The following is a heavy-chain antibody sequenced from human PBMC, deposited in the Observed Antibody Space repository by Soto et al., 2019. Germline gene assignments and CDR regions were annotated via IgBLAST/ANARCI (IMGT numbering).Heavy chain of an antibody. Sequence: QEQLVESGGGVVQPGRSLRLSCVASGFPFSEYAMHWVRQAPGKGLEWVAVISYDDGNVRYYADSVQGRFTGSRDNSKNTLFLQMDSLRSEDTAVYSCARDQGGAYFPHDGFDMWGQGTVVTVSS. V-gene: IGHV3-30-3*01. D-gene: IGHD1-26*01. CDR1: GFPFSEYA. CDR2: ISYDDGNVR. J-gene: IGHJ3*02. CDR3: ARDQGGAYFPHDGFDM.